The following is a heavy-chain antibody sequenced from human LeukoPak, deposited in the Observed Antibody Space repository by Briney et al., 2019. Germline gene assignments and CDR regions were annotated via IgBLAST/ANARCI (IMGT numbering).Heavy chain of an antibody. V-gene: IGHV1-69*05. CDR3: ARVTAAAFDY. D-gene: IGHD2-15*01. J-gene: IGHJ4*02. Sequence: GASVKVSCKASRGTFSSYAISWVRQAPGQGLEWMGRIIPIFGTANYAQKFQGRVTITTDESTSTAYMELSSLRSEDTAVYYCARVTAAAFDYWGQGTLVTVSS. CDR2: IIPIFGTA. CDR1: RGTFSSYA.